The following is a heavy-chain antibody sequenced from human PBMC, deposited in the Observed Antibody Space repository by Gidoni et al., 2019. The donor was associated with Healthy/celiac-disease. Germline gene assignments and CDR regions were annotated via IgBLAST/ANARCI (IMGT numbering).Heavy chain of an antibody. CDR3: ANSQLIPSSGWYSDS. CDR1: GFTFSSYA. D-gene: IGHD6-19*01. Sequence: EVQLLESGGGLVQPGGSLRLSCAASGFTFSSYAMSWVRQAPGKGLGWVSAISSTGRSTYYADSVKGRFTISRDNSRNTLYLQMNSLRAEDSAVYYCANSQLIPSSGWYSDSWGQGTLVTVSS. J-gene: IGHJ4*02. V-gene: IGHV3-23*01. CDR2: ISSTGRST.